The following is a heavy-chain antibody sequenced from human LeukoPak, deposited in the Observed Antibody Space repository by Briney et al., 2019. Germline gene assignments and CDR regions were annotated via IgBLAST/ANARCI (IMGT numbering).Heavy chain of an antibody. CDR3: ARMYSSTWYNAFDL. J-gene: IGHJ3*01. Sequence: SETLSLTCAVSSYSITSANWWGWIRQPPGKGLEWIGDIYYNGRTYYNPSLKSRLTMSVDTSKNQFSLRLTSVTAVDTAMYYCARMYSSTWYNAFDLWGQGTMVGVCS. V-gene: IGHV4-28*01. CDR1: SYSITSANW. D-gene: IGHD6-13*01. CDR2: IYYNGRT.